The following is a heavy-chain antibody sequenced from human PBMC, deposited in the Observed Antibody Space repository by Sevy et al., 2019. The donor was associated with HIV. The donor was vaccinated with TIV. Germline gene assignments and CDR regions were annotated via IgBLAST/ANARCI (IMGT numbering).Heavy chain of an antibody. Sequence: GESLKISCKGSGYSFTSYWIGWVRQMPGKGLEWMGIIYPGDSDTRYSPSFQGQVTISADKSISTAYLQWSSLKASDTAMYDCASRGYCTNGVCSSGAFDIWGQGTMVTVSS. CDR2: IYPGDSDT. J-gene: IGHJ3*02. CDR3: ASRGYCTNGVCSSGAFDI. CDR1: GYSFTSYW. D-gene: IGHD2-8*01. V-gene: IGHV5-51*01.